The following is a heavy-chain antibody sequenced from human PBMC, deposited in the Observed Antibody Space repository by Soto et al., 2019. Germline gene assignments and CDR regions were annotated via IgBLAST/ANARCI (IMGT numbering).Heavy chain of an antibody. J-gene: IGHJ2*01. CDR2: IIPILGTA. D-gene: IGHD3-22*01. Sequence: QVQLVQSGAEVKKPGSSVKVSCKASGGTFSSYAISWVRQAPGQGLEWMGGIIPILGTASYAQKFQGRVTITADESTSTAYMELSSLRSEDTAVYYCARVPSSYDSSGYYSFGWYFDLWGRGTLVTVSS. CDR3: ARVPSSYDSSGYYSFGWYFDL. V-gene: IGHV1-69*12. CDR1: GGTFSSYA.